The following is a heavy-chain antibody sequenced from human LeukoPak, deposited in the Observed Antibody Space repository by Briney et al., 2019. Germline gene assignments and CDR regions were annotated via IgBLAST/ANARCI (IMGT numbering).Heavy chain of an antibody. D-gene: IGHD6-19*01. CDR3: ARVSVAYTVLDAFDI. J-gene: IGHJ3*02. Sequence: PGGSLRLSCAASGFTFSSYSMNWVRQAPGKGLEWVSSISSSSSYIYYADSVKGRFTISRDKAKNSLYLQMNSLRAEDTAVYYCARVSVAYTVLDAFDIWGQGTMATVSS. V-gene: IGHV3-21*01. CDR1: GFTFSSYS. CDR2: ISSSSSYI.